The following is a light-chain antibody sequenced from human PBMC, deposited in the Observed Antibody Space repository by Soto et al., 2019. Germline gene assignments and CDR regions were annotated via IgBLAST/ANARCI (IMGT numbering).Light chain of an antibody. Sequence: QSVLTQPPSVSGAPGQTVTISCTGSSSNIGAGFDVHWYQQVPGTAPKLVLYSNTARPSGVPDRFSGSRSGSSGSLAITGLQPEDEADYYCSSYTSSSTLNWVFGGGTKLTVL. CDR1: SSNIGAGFD. J-gene: IGLJ3*02. V-gene: IGLV1-40*01. CDR2: SNT. CDR3: SSYTSSSTLNWV.